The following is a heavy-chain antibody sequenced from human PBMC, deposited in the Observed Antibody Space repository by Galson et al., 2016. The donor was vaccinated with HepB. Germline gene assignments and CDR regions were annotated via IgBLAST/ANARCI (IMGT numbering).Heavy chain of an antibody. D-gene: IGHD2-8*02. Sequence: VKVSCKASGYTFTAYAIHWVRQAPGQRLEWMAWINTAKGDTRYSQKLQGRVTLTRDTSATTASVELTSLRSEDTAVYYCARRLVGSYGNAFDIWGQGTMVTVSS. CDR1: GYTFTAYA. J-gene: IGHJ3*02. V-gene: IGHV1-3*04. CDR3: ARRLVGSYGNAFDI. CDR2: INTAKGDT.